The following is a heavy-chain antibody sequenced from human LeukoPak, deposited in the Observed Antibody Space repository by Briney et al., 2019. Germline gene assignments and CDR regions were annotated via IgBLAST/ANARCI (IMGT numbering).Heavy chain of an antibody. D-gene: IGHD3-3*01. J-gene: IGHJ6*03. CDR1: RFTFSSYW. Sequence: GGSLRLSCAASRFTFSSYWMTWVRQAPGKGLEWVANIKQDGSDKYYVDGVKGRFTISRDNAKNSLYLQMSSLRVEDTAVYYCARAMSVVRSLEWLSYYSYYLDVWGKGTTVTVSS. V-gene: IGHV3-7*01. CDR2: IKQDGSDK. CDR3: ARAMSVVRSLEWLSYYSYYLDV.